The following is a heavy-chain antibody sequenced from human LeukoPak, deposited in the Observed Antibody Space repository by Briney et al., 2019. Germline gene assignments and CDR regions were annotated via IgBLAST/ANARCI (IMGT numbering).Heavy chain of an antibody. V-gene: IGHV4-4*02. CDR2: VNVQGST. J-gene: IGHJ4*02. CDR1: GGSITQTNY. CDR3: AREGGPYPPLDY. Sequence: SGTLSLTCDVSGGSITQTNYWTWVRRPAGKGLEWIGEVNVQGSTNYNQSLMRRVAISVDTSANHVSLQLTSVTAADTAVYYCAREGGPYPPLDYSGQGVLLSVSS.